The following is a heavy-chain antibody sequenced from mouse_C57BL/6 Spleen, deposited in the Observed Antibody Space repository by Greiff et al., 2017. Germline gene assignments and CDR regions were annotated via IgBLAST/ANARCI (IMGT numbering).Heavy chain of an antibody. D-gene: IGHD2-2*01. CDR2: INPSNGGT. J-gene: IGHJ4*01. CDR1: GYTFTSYW. CDR3: GRGGWLPSYYYAMDY. Sequence: VQLQQPGTELVKPGASVKLSCKASGYTFTSYWMHWVKQRPGQGLEWIGNINPSNGGTNYNETFKSKATLTVGKSSSPAYMQLSSLTSDDSAVYYCGRGGWLPSYYYAMDYWGQGTSVTVSS. V-gene: IGHV1-53*01.